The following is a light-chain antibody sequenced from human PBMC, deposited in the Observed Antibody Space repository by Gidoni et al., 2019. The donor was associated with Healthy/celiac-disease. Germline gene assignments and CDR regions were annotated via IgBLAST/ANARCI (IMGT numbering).Light chain of an antibody. J-gene: IGKJ2*01. V-gene: IGKV3-20*01. CDR3: QQYGNSPLYT. CDR1: QSVSSSY. Sequence: IVLTQSPGTLSLSPGKRATLSCRASQSVSSSYLAWFQQKPGQAPRPLIYGASSRATGIPDRLSGSGSGTDFTLTISRLEPEDFAVYYCQQYGNSPLYTFGQGTKLEIK. CDR2: GAS.